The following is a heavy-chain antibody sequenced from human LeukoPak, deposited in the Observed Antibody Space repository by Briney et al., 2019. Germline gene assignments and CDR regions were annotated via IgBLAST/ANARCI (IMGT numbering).Heavy chain of an antibody. V-gene: IGHV3-30*18. J-gene: IGHJ4*02. CDR2: ISYDGSNK. Sequence: QAPGKGLEWVAVISYDGSNKYYADSVKGRFTISRDNSKNTLYLQMNSLRAEDTAVYYCAKDEALDYWGQGTLVTVSS. CDR3: AKDEALDY.